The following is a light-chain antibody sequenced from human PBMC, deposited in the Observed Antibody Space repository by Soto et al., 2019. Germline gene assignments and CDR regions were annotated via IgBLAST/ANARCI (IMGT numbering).Light chain of an antibody. V-gene: IGKV3-15*01. Sequence: EIIRTQSPATLSVYPKEGATLSCRASQSVSDNLAWYQQKPGQAPRLLIYGASTRATGIPARFSGSGSGTDFTLTIIRLEPEDLAVYYWRQFRSDPLTFGGGTTVE. CDR2: GAS. CDR1: QSVSDN. J-gene: IGKJ4*01. CDR3: RQFRSDPLT.